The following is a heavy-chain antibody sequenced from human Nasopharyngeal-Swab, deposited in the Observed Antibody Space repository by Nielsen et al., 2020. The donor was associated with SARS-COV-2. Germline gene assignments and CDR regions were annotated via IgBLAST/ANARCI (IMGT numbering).Heavy chain of an antibody. CDR2: ISASGGTT. CDR3: VKGTYNNYWDY. J-gene: IGHJ4*02. V-gene: IGHV3-23*01. Sequence: GESLKISCAASGFAFRSYTMTWVRQAPGKGLDWVSTISASGGTTYYADSVKGRFTISRDNSGNTLFLQMNSLRAEDTALYYRVKGTYNNYWDYWGQGTLVTVSS. D-gene: IGHD5-24*01. CDR1: GFAFRSYT.